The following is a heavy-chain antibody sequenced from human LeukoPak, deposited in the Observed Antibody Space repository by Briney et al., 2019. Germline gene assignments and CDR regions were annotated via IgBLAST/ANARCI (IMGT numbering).Heavy chain of an antibody. D-gene: IGHD3-3*01. J-gene: IGHJ6*02. V-gene: IGHV2-5*02. CDR1: GFSLSTSGVG. CDR2: IYWDDDK. Sequence: SGPTLVKPTQTLTLTCTFSGFSLSTSGVGVGWIRQPPGKALEWLALIYWDDDKRYSPSLKSRLTITKDTSKNQVVLTMTNMDPVDTATYYCAHEWLPQNGYYYYGMDVWGQGTTVTVSS. CDR3: AHEWLPQNGYYYYGMDV.